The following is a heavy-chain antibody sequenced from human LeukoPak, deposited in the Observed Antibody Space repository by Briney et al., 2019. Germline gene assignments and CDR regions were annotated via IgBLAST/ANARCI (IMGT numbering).Heavy chain of an antibody. CDR3: ARAQTGRRDIVVVARGWDAFDI. V-gene: IGHV3-30*04. J-gene: IGHJ3*02. CDR2: ISYDGSNK. CDR1: GFTFSSYA. Sequence: GRSLRLSCAASGFTFSSYAMHWVRQAPGKGLEWVAVISYDGSNKYYADSVKGRFTISRDNSKNTLYLQMNRLRAEDTAVYYCARAQTGRRDIVVVARGWDAFDIWGQGTMVTVSS. D-gene: IGHD2-15*01.